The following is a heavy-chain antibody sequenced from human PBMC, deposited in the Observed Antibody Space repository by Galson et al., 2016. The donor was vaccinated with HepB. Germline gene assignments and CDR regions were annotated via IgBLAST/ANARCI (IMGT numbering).Heavy chain of an antibody. J-gene: IGHJ4*02. Sequence: ETLSLTCAVSGGTMITSNWWAWVRQPPGKGLEWIGHIFHDGATNYHPSLKSRVTMSVDESKTQFSLTLNSVTAADTAVYYCARFPIGARAGRPSGNWGQGTLITVSS. D-gene: IGHD6-6*01. CDR2: IFHDGAT. CDR3: ARFPIGARAGRPSGN. CDR1: GGTMITSNW. V-gene: IGHV4-4*02.